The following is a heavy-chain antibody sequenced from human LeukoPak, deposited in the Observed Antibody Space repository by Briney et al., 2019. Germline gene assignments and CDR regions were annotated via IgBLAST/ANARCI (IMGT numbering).Heavy chain of an antibody. D-gene: IGHD6-13*01. CDR1: GYSFTSYW. Sequence: GESLKISCKGSGYSFTSYWIGWVRQMSGKGLEWMGIIYPDDSDTRYSPSFQGQVTISADKSISTAYLQWSSLKASDTAMYYCARPDSTSWYKIDYWGHGTLVTVSS. J-gene: IGHJ4*01. CDR3: ARPDSTSWYKIDY. V-gene: IGHV5-51*01. CDR2: IYPDDSDT.